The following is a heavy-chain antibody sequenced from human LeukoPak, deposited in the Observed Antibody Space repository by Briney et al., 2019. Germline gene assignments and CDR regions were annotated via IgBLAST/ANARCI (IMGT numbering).Heavy chain of an antibody. CDR3: AKDQTGYSSSWYGWAFDY. J-gene: IGHJ4*02. CDR1: GVIFSSYA. D-gene: IGHD6-13*01. V-gene: IGHV3-23*01. CDR2: ISGSGGST. Sequence: GGSLRLSCAASGVIFSSYAMSWVRQAPGKGLEWVSAISGSGGSTYYADSVKGRFTISRDNSKNTLYLQMNSLRAEDTAVYYCAKDQTGYSSSWYGWAFDYWGQGTLVTVSS.